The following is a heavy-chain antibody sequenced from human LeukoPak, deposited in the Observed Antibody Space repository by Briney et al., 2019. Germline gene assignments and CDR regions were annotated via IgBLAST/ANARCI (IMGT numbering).Heavy chain of an antibody. D-gene: IGHD3-16*01. CDR3: VKVASVTTFGGTFDY. CDR1: GFTFSSYD. V-gene: IGHV3-64D*09. J-gene: IGHJ4*02. Sequence: QPAGTLSLSCSASGFTFSSYDMHWVRQAPGMGLEYVSAISSDGGRTYYADSVKGRFTISRDNSKNTLYLQMSSLRAEDTAVYYCVKVASVTTFGGTFDYWGQGTLVTVSS. CDR2: ISSDGGRT.